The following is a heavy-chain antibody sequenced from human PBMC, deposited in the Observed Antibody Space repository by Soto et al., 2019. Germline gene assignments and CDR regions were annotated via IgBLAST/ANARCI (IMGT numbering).Heavy chain of an antibody. CDR3: ARDHGHGDSQSWYDP. D-gene: IGHD4-17*01. CDR1: GGTFSSYT. V-gene: IGHV1-69*04. CDR2: IIPILGIA. J-gene: IGHJ5*02. Sequence: GASVKVSCKASGGTFSSYTISWVRQAPGQGLEWMGRIIPILGIANYAQKFQGRVTITADKSTSTAYMELSSLRSEDTAVYYCARDHGHGDSQSWYDPWGQGTLVTVSS.